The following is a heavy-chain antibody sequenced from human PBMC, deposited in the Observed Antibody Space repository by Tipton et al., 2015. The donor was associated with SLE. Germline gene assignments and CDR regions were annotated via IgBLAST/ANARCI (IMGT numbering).Heavy chain of an antibody. CDR3: AGCAIGVYYGVDV. J-gene: IGHJ6*02. CDR2: IYYGRA. CDR1: NASISGYY. V-gene: IGHV4-59*07. Sequence: TLSLTCTVSNASISGYYWSWIRQPPGKGLEWIGYIYYGRANYNPSLKSRVTISADTSKNQFSLRLSYVPDADTAVYYCAGCAIGVYYGVDVWGQGTTVTVSS. D-gene: IGHD2-21*01.